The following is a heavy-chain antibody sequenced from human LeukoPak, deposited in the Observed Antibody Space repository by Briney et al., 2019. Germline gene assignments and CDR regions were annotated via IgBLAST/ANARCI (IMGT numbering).Heavy chain of an antibody. V-gene: IGHV4-61*02. J-gene: IGHJ4*02. CDR3: ARVCNDAARSLDS. CDR1: GGSVSDGNYY. Sequence: SETLSLTCTVSGGSVSDGNYYWTWVRQPAGKGLEWIGRIYSSEDTKYNPSLKSRVTISLDTSKNQFALRLTPVTAADTAVYYCARVCNDAARSLDSWGQGTLVTVSS. CDR2: IYSSEDT. D-gene: IGHD6-6*01.